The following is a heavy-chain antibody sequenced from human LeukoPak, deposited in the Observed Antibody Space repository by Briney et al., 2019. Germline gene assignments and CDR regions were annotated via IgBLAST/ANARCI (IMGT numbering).Heavy chain of an antibody. CDR3: TTVLHYYGSGSYYSLDY. V-gene: IGHV3-15*01. CDR1: GFTFSNAW. D-gene: IGHD3-10*01. Sequence: GGSLRLSCAASGFTFSNAWMTWVRQAPGKGLEWVGRIKSKADGGTTDYAAPVKGRFTISRDDSKDTLYLQMDSLKTEDTAVYYCTTVLHYYGSGSYYSLDYWGQGTLVTVSS. CDR2: IKSKADGGTT. J-gene: IGHJ4*02.